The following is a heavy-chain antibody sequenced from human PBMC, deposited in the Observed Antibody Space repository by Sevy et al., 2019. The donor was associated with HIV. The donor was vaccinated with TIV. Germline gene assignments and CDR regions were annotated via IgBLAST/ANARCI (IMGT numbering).Heavy chain of an antibody. D-gene: IGHD3-3*01. CDR2: IRYDGSNK. Sequence: GGSLRLSCAASGFTFSSYGMHWVRQAPGKGLEWVAFIRYDGSNKYYADSVKGRFTISRDNSKNTLYLQMNSLRAEDTAVYYCAKGTDFWSGYYGFRYGMDVWGQRTTVTVSS. CDR1: GFTFSSYG. CDR3: AKGTDFWSGYYGFRYGMDV. V-gene: IGHV3-30*02. J-gene: IGHJ6*02.